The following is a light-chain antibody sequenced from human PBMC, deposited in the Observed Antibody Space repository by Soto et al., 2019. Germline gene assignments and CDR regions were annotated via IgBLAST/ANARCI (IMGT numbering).Light chain of an antibody. Sequence: EIVLTQSPATLSLSPGERATLSCRASQSVSSYLAWYQQKPGQAPRLLIYDASNRATGIPARFSGSGSGTDFTLTISSLEPEEFAVYDCQQRSNWPPGVTFGPGTKVDIK. CDR1: QSVSSY. J-gene: IGKJ3*01. CDR3: QQRSNWPPGVT. CDR2: DAS. V-gene: IGKV3-11*01.